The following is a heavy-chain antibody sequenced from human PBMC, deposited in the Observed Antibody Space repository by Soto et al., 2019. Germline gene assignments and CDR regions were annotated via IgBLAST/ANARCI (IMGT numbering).Heavy chain of an antibody. CDR2: IGISAIYT. D-gene: IGHD2-8*01. CDR1: GLTFRTYW. CDR3: ATERGENELQCIFDW. V-gene: IGHV3-7*03. Sequence: HPGGSLRLSCAASGLTFRTYWMSWVRQAPGKGLEWVAGIGISAIYTNYADSVKGRFTISRDDAKNSLYLEMNGLRAEDSGIYYCATERGENELQCIFDWWGQGTVVTVSS. J-gene: IGHJ4*02.